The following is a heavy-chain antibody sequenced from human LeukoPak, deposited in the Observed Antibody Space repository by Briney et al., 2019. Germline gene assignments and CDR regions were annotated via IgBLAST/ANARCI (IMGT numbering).Heavy chain of an antibody. CDR2: ISGSGGST. J-gene: IGHJ4*02. D-gene: IGHD2-2*01. V-gene: IGHV3-23*01. CDR1: GFTFSSYA. CDR3: ASTATVVVPAAIRY. Sequence: GGSLRLSCAASGFTFSSYAMSWVRQAPGKGLEWVSAISGSGGSTYYADSVKGRFTISGDNSKNTLYLQMNSLRAEDTAVYYCASTATVVVPAAIRYWGQGTLVTVSS.